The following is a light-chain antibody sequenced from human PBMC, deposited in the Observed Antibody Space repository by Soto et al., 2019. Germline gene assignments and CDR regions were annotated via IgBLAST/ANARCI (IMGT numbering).Light chain of an antibody. CDR1: SSDVGGYNY. V-gene: IGLV2-14*01. J-gene: IGLJ1*01. Sequence: QSALTQPASVSGSPGQSITISCTGTSSDVGGYNYVSWYQQHPGIAPKLLIYGVTNRPSGVSTRFSGSKSGNTASLTISGLQAEDEADYHGSSYTSASTLLYLFGTGTKAPS. CDR2: GVT. CDR3: SSYTSASTLLYL.